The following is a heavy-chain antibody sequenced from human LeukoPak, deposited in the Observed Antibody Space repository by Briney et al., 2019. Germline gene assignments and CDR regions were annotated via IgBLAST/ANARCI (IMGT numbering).Heavy chain of an antibody. CDR3: AKGIYSSGWSYFDY. V-gene: IGHV3-23*01. CDR1: GFTFRNSA. CDR2: LSGSGITT. Sequence: GSLRPPCAAPGFTFRNSAMSWVRQAPGKGLGWVSTLSGSGITTYYADSVKGRFTISRDNSKNTLYLQMNSLRAEDTAVYYCAKGIYSSGWSYFDYWGHGTLVTVSS. J-gene: IGHJ4*01. D-gene: IGHD6-19*01.